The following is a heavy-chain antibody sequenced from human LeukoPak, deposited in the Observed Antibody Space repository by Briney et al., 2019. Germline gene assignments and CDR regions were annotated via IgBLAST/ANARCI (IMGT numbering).Heavy chain of an antibody. CDR3: AKDRGSGWYYFDY. D-gene: IGHD6-19*01. CDR2: INSDGSST. Sequence: GGSLRLSCAASGFTFSSYWMHWVRQAPGKGLVWVSRINSDGSSTSYADSVKGRFTISRDNAKNTLYLQMNSLRAEDTAVYYCAKDRGSGWYYFDYWGQGTLVTVSS. V-gene: IGHV3-74*01. CDR1: GFTFSSYW. J-gene: IGHJ4*02.